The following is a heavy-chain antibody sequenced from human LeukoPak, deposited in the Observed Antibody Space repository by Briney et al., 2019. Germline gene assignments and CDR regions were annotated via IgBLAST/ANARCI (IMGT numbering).Heavy chain of an antibody. CDR3: ARGAETYYDFWSGYSYYYYYMGV. CDR2: IYHSGST. CDR1: GGSISSYY. V-gene: IGHV4-59*01. D-gene: IGHD3-3*01. J-gene: IGHJ6*03. Sequence: SETLSLTCAVSGGSISSYYWSWIRQPPGKGLEWIGFIYHSGSTNYNPSLESRVTISVDTSKKQFSLKLRSVIAADTAVYYCARGAETYYDFWSGYSYYYYYMGVWGKGTTVTVSS.